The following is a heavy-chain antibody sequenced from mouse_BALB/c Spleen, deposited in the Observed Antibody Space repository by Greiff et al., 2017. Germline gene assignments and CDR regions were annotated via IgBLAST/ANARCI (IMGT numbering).Heavy chain of an antibody. CDR3: AREGLLLRGMDY. D-gene: IGHD1-1*01. V-gene: IGHV5-6-3*01. J-gene: IGHJ4*01. CDR1: GFTFSSYG. CDR2: INSNGGST. Sequence: EVMLVESGGGLVQPGGSLKLSCAASGFTFSSYGMSWVRQTPDKRLELVATINSNGGSTYYPDSVKGRFTISRDNAKNTLYLQMSSLKSEDTAMYYCAREGLLLRGMDYWGQGTSVTVSS.